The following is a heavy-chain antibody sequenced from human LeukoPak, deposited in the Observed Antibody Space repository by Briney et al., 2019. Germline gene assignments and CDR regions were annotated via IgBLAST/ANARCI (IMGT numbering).Heavy chain of an antibody. Sequence: PGGSLRLSCAASGFTVSSNYMSWVRQAPGKGLEWGSVIYSGGSTYYADSVKGRFTISRHNSKNTLYLQMSSLRAEDTAVYYCARVSASGMDGWGQGTTVTVSS. J-gene: IGHJ6*02. CDR3: ARVSASGMDG. CDR1: GFTVSSNY. V-gene: IGHV3-53*04. CDR2: IYSGGST. D-gene: IGHD3-10*01.